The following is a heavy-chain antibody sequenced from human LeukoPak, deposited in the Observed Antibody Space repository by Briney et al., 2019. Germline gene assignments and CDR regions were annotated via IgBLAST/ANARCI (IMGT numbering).Heavy chain of an antibody. D-gene: IGHD6-25*01. CDR3: AEISSSAESHLDY. CDR1: GCTFSTYA. J-gene: IGHJ4*02. V-gene: IGHV3-33*01. CDR2: IWPEGSKH. Sequence: GRSLRLSCAASGCTFSTYAMHWVRQAPGKGLEWVAFIWPEGSKHYYADPGEGRFAISRENSQNPVYLQMNDLRTEEPALYFRAEISSSAESHLDYWGQGTLLSVSS.